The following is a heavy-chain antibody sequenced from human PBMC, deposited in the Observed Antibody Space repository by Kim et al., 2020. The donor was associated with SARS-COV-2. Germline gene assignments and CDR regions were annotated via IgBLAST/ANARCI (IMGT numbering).Heavy chain of an antibody. CDR3: VKGSLREYGSGSYPHYYYGLDV. CDR2: IWSDGSSE. D-gene: IGHD3-10*01. J-gene: IGHJ6*02. V-gene: IGHV3-30*02. CDR1: GFTFSSYG. Sequence: GGSLRLSCAASGFTFSSYGMHWVRQAPGKGLEWVSFIWSDGSSEYYADSVKGRFTIFRENSKNTLYLQMNSLRAEDRAVYYCVKGSLREYGSGSYPHYYYGLDVWGQGTTVTVSS.